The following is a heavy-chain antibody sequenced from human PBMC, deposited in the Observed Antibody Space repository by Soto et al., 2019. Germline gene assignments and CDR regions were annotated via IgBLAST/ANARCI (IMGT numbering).Heavy chain of an antibody. D-gene: IGHD1-26*01. CDR3: AKDAYSGSYYFDY. CDR1: GFTFSSYG. Sequence: PGGSLRLSCAASGFTFSSYGMHWVRQAPGKGLEWVAVISYDGSNKYYADSVKGRFTISRDNSKNTLYLQMNSLRAEDTAVYYCAKDAYSGSYYFDYWGQGTLVTVSS. V-gene: IGHV3-30*18. J-gene: IGHJ4*02. CDR2: ISYDGSNK.